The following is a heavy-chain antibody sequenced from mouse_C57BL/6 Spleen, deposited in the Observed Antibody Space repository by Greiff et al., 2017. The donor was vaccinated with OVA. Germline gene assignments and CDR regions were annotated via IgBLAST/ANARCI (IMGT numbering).Heavy chain of an antibody. CDR3: AREGVYYGSSSFDY. V-gene: IGHV1-59*01. CDR1: GYTFTSYW. CDR2: IDPSDSYT. J-gene: IGHJ2*01. D-gene: IGHD1-1*01. Sequence: QVQLQQPGAELVRPGTSVKLSCKASGYTFTSYWMHWVKQRPGQGLEWIGVIDPSDSYTNYNQKFKGKATLTVDTSSSTAYMQLSSLTSEDSAVYYCAREGVYYGSSSFDYWGQGTTLTVSS.